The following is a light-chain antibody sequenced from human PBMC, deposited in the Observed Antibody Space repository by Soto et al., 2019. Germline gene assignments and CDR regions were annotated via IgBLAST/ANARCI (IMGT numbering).Light chain of an antibody. CDR3: CSYAGGSNL. CDR2: EAT. CDR1: SSDVGTYNL. J-gene: IGLJ2*01. V-gene: IGLV2-23*01. Sequence: QSALTQPASVSGSPGQSITISCTGTSSDVGTYNLVSWYQQHPDKVPKLLIYEATKRPSGVSHRFSASRSGITASLTISGLRAEDEAHYYCCSYAGGSNLFGGGTKLTVL.